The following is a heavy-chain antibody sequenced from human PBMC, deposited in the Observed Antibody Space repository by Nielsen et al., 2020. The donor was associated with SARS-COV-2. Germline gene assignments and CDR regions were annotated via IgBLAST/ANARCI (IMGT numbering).Heavy chain of an antibody. CDR2: ISSSSSTI. V-gene: IGHV3-48*01. J-gene: IGHJ5*02. D-gene: IGHD2-15*01. CDR1: GFTFSSYS. Sequence: GGSLRLSCAASGFTFSSYSMNWVRQAPGKGLEWVSYISSSSSTIYYADSVKGRFTISRDNAKNSLYLQMNSLRAEDTAVYYCAREVAVLAGGFDPWGQGTLVTVSS. CDR3: AREVAVLAGGFDP.